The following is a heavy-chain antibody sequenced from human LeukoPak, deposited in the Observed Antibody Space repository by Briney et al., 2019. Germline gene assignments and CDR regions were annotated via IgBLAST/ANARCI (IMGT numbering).Heavy chain of an antibody. CDR2: IYQSGNT. J-gene: IGHJ4*02. Sequence: PSGTLSLTCAVSGGSLSSTNWWSWVRQPPGKGLEWFGEIYQSGNTNYNPSLKSRVTISVDKSKNQFSLKLSSVTAADTAVYYCARAGIVGAPSLDYWGQGTLVTVSS. D-gene: IGHD1-26*01. CDR1: GGSLSSTNW. V-gene: IGHV4-4*02. CDR3: ARAGIVGAPSLDY.